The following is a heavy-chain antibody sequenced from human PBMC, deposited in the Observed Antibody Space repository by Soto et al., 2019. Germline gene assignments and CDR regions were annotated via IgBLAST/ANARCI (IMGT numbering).Heavy chain of an antibody. J-gene: IGHJ4*02. V-gene: IGHV1-18*01. CDR3: AREISADY. CDR1: GYTFTNFD. CDR2: ISTYNGNT. Sequence: QVQLVQSGAELKKPGASVKVSCKACGYTFTNFDITWVRRAPGQGLEWLGWISTYNGNTKYAQKFQDRVTLTTDTSTSTAYMELTSLRSDDTAVYFCAREISADYWGQGTLVTVSS.